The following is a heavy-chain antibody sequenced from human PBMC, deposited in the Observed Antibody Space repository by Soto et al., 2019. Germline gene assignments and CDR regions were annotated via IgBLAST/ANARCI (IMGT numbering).Heavy chain of an antibody. V-gene: IGHV4-34*09. CDR3: ARGPTVTQAFDY. CDR2: VNHSGRT. J-gene: IGHJ4*02. CDR1: GGSFSTYY. D-gene: IGHD4-17*01. Sequence: PSETLSLTCAVYGGSFSTYYWSWIRQPPGKGLEWIGEVNHSGRTNYNPSLKSRVTISVDTSKNQFSLKLSSVTAADTAVYYCARGPTVTQAFDYWGQGTLVTVSS.